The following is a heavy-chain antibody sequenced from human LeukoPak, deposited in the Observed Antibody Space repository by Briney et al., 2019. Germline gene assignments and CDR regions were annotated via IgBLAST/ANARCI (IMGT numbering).Heavy chain of an antibody. J-gene: IGHJ6*03. D-gene: IGHD6-6*01. V-gene: IGHV4-59*01. CDR3: ARIGSSSGYYYYYVDV. Sequence: SETLSLTCTVSGGSISTSYWSWLRQSPGKGLEWIGYIYYSGSTNYNPSLKSRVTISVDTSKNQFSLKLSSVTAADTAVYYCARIGSSSGYYYYYVDVWGKGTTVTVSS. CDR2: IYYSGST. CDR1: GGSISTSY.